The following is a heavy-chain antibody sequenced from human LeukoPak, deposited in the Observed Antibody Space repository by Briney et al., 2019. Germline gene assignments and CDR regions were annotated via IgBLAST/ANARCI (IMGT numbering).Heavy chain of an antibody. V-gene: IGHV4-4*08. CDR3: ARRAYYDSSGYHPTSGYFDL. J-gene: IGHJ2*01. D-gene: IGHD3-22*01. CDR1: GGSMFSYY. CDR2: IYSSGIT. Sequence: TSETLSLTCTVSGGSMFSYYWNWIRQPPGKGLEWIGYIYSSGITNYSPSLRSRGTISVATSRNQFSLRLTSVTAADAAIYYCARRAYYDSSGYHPTSGYFDLWGRGTLVTVSS.